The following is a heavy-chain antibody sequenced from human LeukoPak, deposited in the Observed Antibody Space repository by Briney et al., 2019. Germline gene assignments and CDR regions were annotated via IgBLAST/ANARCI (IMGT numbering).Heavy chain of an antibody. CDR2: IRPESGGT. CDR3: ATTHMQFDY. D-gene: IGHD1-1*01. Sequence: GASVKLSCKASGYTFTDYYMHWVRQAPGQGLEWMGWIRPESGGTKYAQTFQGRFTMTRDTSISTTYMELTSLRSDDTAVYYCATTHMQFDYLGQGTLVTVSS. J-gene: IGHJ4*02. CDR1: GYTFTDYY. V-gene: IGHV1-2*02.